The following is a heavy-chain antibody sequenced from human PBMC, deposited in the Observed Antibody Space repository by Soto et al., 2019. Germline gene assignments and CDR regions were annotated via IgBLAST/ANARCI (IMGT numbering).Heavy chain of an antibody. CDR3: ARVRQGCSANNCYFDP. D-gene: IGHD1-1*01. CDR2: VHISGHS. J-gene: IGHJ5*01. Sequence: SETLSLTCTLSGGSVRAPDWWNWVRQSPDKGLEWIAEVHISGHSNYNPSLRSRVSVSIDSSKNQFYLNLNSVTAADTAIYYCARVRQGCSANNCYFDPWGQGTQVTVSS. CDR1: GGSVRAPDW. V-gene: IGHV4-4*02.